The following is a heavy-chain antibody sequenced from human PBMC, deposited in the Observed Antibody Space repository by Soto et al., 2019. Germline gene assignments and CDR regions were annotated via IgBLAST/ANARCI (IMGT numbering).Heavy chain of an antibody. J-gene: IGHJ6*02. CDR2: IWYDGSNQ. D-gene: IGHD3-10*01. CDR1: GFTFSSYA. Sequence: GGSLRLSCAASGFTFSSYAMHWVRQAPGKGLEWVAVIWYDGSNQYYVDSVKGRFTISRDSSKNTLYLQMNSLRAEDTAVYYCARDRNIMVPGSYIYYGLDVSGQGTTLTVSS. CDR3: ARDRNIMVPGSYIYYGLDV. V-gene: IGHV3-33*01.